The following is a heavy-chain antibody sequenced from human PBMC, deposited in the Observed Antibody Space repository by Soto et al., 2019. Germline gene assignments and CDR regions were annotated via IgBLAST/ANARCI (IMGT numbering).Heavy chain of an antibody. CDR2: IKQDGSEK. J-gene: IGHJ5*02. CDR1: GFIFSSYW. V-gene: IGHV3-7*03. D-gene: IGHD1-7*01. Sequence: GSLRLSCAASGFIFSSYWMSWVRQAPGRGLEWVANIKQDGSEKYYVDSVKGRFTISRDNAKTSLYLLMNSLRAEDTAVYYCARDLNGDWNYGESWGQGTLVTVSS. CDR3: ARDLNGDWNYGES.